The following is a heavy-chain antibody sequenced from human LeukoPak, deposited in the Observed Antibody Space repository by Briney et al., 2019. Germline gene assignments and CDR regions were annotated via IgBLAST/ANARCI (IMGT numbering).Heavy chain of an antibody. CDR1: GFTFTIYW. CDR3: ARGQGITIFGVVRYYYMDV. J-gene: IGHJ6*03. Sequence: GGSLRLSCAASGFTFTIYWMSWVRQAPGKGLEWVANIKQDGGEQYYVDSVRGRFTISRDNAKNSLYLQMNSLRAEDTAVYYCARGQGITIFGVVRYYYMDVWGKGTTVTVSS. CDR2: IKQDGGEQ. V-gene: IGHV3-7*01. D-gene: IGHD3-3*01.